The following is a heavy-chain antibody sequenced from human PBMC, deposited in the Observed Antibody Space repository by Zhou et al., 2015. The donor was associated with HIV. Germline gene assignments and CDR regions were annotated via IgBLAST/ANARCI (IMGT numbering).Heavy chain of an antibody. CDR3: ARVTRDSPTGYSSSWYYYYGMDV. D-gene: IGHD6-13*01. CDR2: IIPIFGTA. CDR1: GGTFSSYA. Sequence: QVQLVQSGAEVKKPGSSVKVSCKASGGTFSSYAISWVRQAPGQGLEWMGGIIPIFGTANYAQKFQGRVTITADKSTSTAYMELSSLRSEDTAVYYCARVTRDSPTGYSSSWYYYYGMDVWGQGTTVTVSS. V-gene: IGHV1-69*06. J-gene: IGHJ6*02.